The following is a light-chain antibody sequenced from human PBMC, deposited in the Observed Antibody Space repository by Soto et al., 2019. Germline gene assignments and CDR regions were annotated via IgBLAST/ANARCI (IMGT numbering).Light chain of an antibody. V-gene: IGKV3-20*01. Sequence: EIVLKKSPGTLSLNTGERATLSCRASQSVSHNYLAWYQQKPGQAPRLLIYGASSRATGIPDRFSGSGSGTEFTLTISSLQSEDFAVYYCQQYNALPPIPFCQVTRLEI. CDR2: GAS. CDR3: QQYNALPPIP. CDR1: QSVSHNY. J-gene: IGKJ5*01.